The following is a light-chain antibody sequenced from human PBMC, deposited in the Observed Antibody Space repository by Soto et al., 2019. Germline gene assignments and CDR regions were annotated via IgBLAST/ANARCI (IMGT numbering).Light chain of an antibody. CDR1: QSVSRTY. V-gene: IGKV3-20*01. J-gene: IGKJ2*01. CDR2: GAS. Sequence: EIVLTQSPGTLSLSPGERATLSCRASQSVSRTYLAWYQQKPGQAPRLLIYGASSRATGIPDRFSGYGSGTDFTLTISRLEPEDFAGYYCQQYGSSPYTFGQGTKLEIK. CDR3: QQYGSSPYT.